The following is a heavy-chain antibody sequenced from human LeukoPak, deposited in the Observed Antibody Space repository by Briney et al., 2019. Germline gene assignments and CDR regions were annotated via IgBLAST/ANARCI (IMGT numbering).Heavy chain of an antibody. V-gene: IGHV4-4*07. CDR2: IYTSRST. CDR1: GGSISSYY. Sequence: SETLSLTCTVSGGSISSYYWSWIRQPAGKGLEWIGRIYTSRSTNYNPSLKSRVTMSVDTSKNQFSLKLSSVTAADTAVYYCARSRYSSSWRHAFDIWGQGTMVTVSS. D-gene: IGHD6-13*01. CDR3: ARSRYSSSWRHAFDI. J-gene: IGHJ3*02.